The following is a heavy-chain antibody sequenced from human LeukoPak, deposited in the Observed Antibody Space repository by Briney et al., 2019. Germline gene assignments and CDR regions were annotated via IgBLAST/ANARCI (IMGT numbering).Heavy chain of an antibody. J-gene: IGHJ6*02. V-gene: IGHV1-69*13. CDR3: ARAEYSSGWGYYYGMDV. CDR1: GYTFTGYY. CDR2: IIPIFGTA. D-gene: IGHD6-19*01. Sequence: GASVKVSCKASGYTFTGYYMHWVRQATGQGLEWMGGIIPIFGTANYAQKFQGRVTITADESTSTAYMELSSLRSEDTAVYYCARAEYSSGWGYYYGMDVWGQGTTVTVSS.